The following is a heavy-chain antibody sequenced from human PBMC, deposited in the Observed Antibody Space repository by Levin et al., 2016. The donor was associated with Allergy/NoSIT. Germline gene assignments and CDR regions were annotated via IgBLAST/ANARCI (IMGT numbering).Heavy chain of an antibody. CDR1: GGSISSYY. D-gene: IGHD3-9*01. J-gene: IGHJ4*02. CDR2: IYYSGST. V-gene: IGHV4-59*12. CDR3: ARGPLQRGSYYDILTDYSKAEY. Sequence: SETLSLTCTVSGGSISSYYWSWIRQPPGKGLEWIGYIYYSGSTNYNPSLKSRLTISVDTSKNQFSLRLSSVTAADAAVYYCARGPLQRGSYYDILTDYSKAEYWGQGTLVTVSS.